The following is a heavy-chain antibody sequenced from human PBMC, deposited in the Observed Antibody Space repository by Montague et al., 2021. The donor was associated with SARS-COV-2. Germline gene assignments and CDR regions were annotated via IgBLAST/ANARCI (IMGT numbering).Heavy chain of an antibody. V-gene: IGHV4-59*01. D-gene: IGHD5-12*01. CDR1: GGSISTYY. J-gene: IGHJ4*02. Sequence: SETLSLTCTVSGGSISTYYWSWIRQPPGKGLEWIAYINYSGITNXNPSLKSRVSVSLDTSKNHFSLNLKSVTAADTAVYYCARSGWLTRGFDSWGQGTLVFVSS. CDR3: ARSGWLTRGFDS. CDR2: INYSGIT.